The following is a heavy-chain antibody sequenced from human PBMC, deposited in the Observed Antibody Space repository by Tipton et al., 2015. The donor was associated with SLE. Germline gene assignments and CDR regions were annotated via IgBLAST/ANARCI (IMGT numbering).Heavy chain of an antibody. V-gene: IGHV4-59*01. Sequence: TLSLTCTVSGGSISTYYWSWIRQPPGKGLEWIGYVYGIGSTHYNPSLKSRVTTSVDTSKNQFSLKLRSVTAADTALYYCARESRYNGYDIVDYWGQGTLVTVSS. D-gene: IGHD5-12*01. J-gene: IGHJ4*02. CDR2: VYGIGST. CDR1: GGSISTYY. CDR3: ARESRYNGYDIVDY.